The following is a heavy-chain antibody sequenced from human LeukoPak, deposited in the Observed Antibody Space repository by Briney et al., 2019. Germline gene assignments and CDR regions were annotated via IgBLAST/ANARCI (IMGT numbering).Heavy chain of an antibody. V-gene: IGHV4-59*01. J-gene: IGHJ6*03. CDR2: IYYSGST. D-gene: IGHD3-3*01. CDR1: GSSISSYY. Sequence: SETLSLTCSVSGSSISSYYWSWIRQPPGKGLEWIGYIYYSGSTDYNPSLKSRVTMSVDTAKNEFSLKLTSVTAADTAMYYCASTKRDSITMFAVARGYHYYYLDVWGKGTTVTVSS. CDR3: ASTKRDSITMFAVARGYHYYYLDV.